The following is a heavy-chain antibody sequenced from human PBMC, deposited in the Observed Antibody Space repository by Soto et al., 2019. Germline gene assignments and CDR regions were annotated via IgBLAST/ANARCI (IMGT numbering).Heavy chain of an antibody. D-gene: IGHD6-19*01. CDR1: GGSISSSSYY. V-gene: IGHV4-39*01. Sequence: SETLSLTCTVSGGSISSSSYYWGWIRQPPGKGLGWIGSIYYSGSTYYNPSLKSRVTISVDTSKNQFSLKLSSVTAADTAVYYCARKAVAGIYYYYGMDVWGQGTTVTVSS. CDR2: IYYSGST. CDR3: ARKAVAGIYYYYGMDV. J-gene: IGHJ6*02.